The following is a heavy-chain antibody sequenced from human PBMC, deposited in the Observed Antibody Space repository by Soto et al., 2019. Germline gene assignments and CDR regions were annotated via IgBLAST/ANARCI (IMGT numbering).Heavy chain of an antibody. Sequence: QVQLVQSGAEVTKPGASVKVSCKASGYTFTSYDINWVRQATGQRPEWMGWMNPNSGNAGYAEKFQGRVTMTRDTPITTAYMELSGLTSDDTAVYYCARHTATVPGDFWGQGTPVTVSS. D-gene: IGHD5-18*01. CDR2: MNPNSGNA. J-gene: IGHJ4*02. CDR1: GYTFTSYD. V-gene: IGHV1-8*01. CDR3: ARHTATVPGDF.